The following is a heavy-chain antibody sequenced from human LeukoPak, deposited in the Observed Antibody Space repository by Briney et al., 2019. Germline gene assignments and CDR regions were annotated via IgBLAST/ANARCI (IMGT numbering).Heavy chain of an antibody. CDR2: ISPYNGNT. CDR1: GCTFTNYG. CDR3: ATSHKWLRF. Sequence: GASVKVSCKASGCTFTNYGVSWVRQAPGQGLEWMGWISPYNGNTNYAQKFQGRVTVTTDTSTSTAYMELSRLRSDDTAVYYCATSHKWLRFWGQGTLVTVSS. V-gene: IGHV1-18*01. D-gene: IGHD5-12*01. J-gene: IGHJ4*02.